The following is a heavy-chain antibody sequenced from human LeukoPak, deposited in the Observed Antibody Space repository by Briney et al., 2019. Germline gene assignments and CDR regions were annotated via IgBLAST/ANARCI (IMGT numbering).Heavy chain of an antibody. D-gene: IGHD3-9*01. CDR1: GGSISSSNW. J-gene: IGHJ6*03. CDR3: ARGRPYYDILTGYYDYYYYYMDV. Sequence: SGTLSLTCAVSGGSISSSNWWSWVRQPPGKGLEWIGEIYHSGSTNYNPSLKSRVTISVDKSKNQFSLKLSSVTAADTAVYYCARGRPYYDILTGYYDYYYYYMDVWGKGTTVTVSS. V-gene: IGHV4-4*02. CDR2: IYHSGST.